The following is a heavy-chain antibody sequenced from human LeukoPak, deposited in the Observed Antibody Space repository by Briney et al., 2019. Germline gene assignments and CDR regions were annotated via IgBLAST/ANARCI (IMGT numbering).Heavy chain of an antibody. Sequence: SETLSLTCAVYGGSFSGYYWSWIRQPPGKGLEWIGSIYHSGSTYYNPSLKSRVTISVDTSKNQFSLKLSSVTAADTAVYYCARDGGYGGGVFDYWGQGTLVTVSS. CDR1: GGSFSGYY. V-gene: IGHV4-34*01. J-gene: IGHJ4*02. CDR2: IYHSGST. CDR3: ARDGGYGGGVFDY. D-gene: IGHD4-23*01.